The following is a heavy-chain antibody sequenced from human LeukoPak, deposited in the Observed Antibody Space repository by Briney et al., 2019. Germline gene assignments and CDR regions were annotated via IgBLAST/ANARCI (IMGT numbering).Heavy chain of an antibody. J-gene: IGHJ4*02. V-gene: IGHV3-11*04. CDR2: ISSSGSTI. CDR1: GFTFSDYY. D-gene: IGHD4-11*01. CDR3: ARDPKLYSNYL. Sequence: GGSLRLSCAASGFTFSDYYMSWIRQAPGKGLEWVSYISSSGSTIYYADSVKGRFTISRGNAKNSLYLQMNSLRAEDTAVYYCARDPKLYSNYLWGQGTLVTVSS.